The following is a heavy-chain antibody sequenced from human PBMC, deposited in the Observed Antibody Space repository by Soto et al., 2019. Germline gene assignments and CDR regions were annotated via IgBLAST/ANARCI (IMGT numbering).Heavy chain of an antibody. CDR2: IYYSGST. Sequence: SLTCTVSGGSISSYYWSWIRQPPGKGLEWIGYIYYSGSTNYNPSLKSRVTISVDTSKNQFSLKLSSVTAADTAVYYCARAGLARWFDPWGQGTLVTVSS. J-gene: IGHJ5*02. CDR1: GGSISSYY. D-gene: IGHD3-10*01. V-gene: IGHV4-59*01. CDR3: ARAGLARWFDP.